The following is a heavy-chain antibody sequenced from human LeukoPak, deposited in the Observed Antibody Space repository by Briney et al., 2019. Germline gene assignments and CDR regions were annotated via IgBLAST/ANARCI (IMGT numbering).Heavy chain of an antibody. CDR3: ARGVDIAVAGYDY. CDR1: GGSLSSYY. D-gene: IGHD6-19*01. J-gene: IGHJ4*02. CDR2: IYYSGST. Sequence: SETLSLTCTVSGGSLSSYYWSWIRQPPGKGLEWIGYIYYSGSTNYNPSLKSRVTISVDTSKNQFSLKLSSVTAADTAVYYCARGVDIAVAGYDYWGQGTLVTVSS. V-gene: IGHV4-59*01.